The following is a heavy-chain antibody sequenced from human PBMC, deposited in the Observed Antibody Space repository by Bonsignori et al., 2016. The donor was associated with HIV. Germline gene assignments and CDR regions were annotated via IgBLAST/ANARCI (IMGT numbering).Heavy chain of an antibody. V-gene: IGHV3-7*03. Sequence: WIRQPPGKGLEWVANIKQDGSEKYYVDSVKGRFTISRDNAKNSLYLQMNSLRAEDTAVYYCARKTNPYYYDSSVGDYFDYWGQGTLVTVSS. J-gene: IGHJ4*02. D-gene: IGHD3-22*01. CDR3: ARKTNPYYYDSSVGDYFDY. CDR2: IKQDGSEK.